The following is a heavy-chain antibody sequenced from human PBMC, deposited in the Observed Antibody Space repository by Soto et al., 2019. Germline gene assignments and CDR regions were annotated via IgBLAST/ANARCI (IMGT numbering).Heavy chain of an antibody. V-gene: IGHV3-23*01. CDR1: GFTFSNYA. D-gene: IGHD2-15*01. J-gene: IGHJ4*02. CDR2: ITGSSGRT. CDR3: AKDVYCSGDNCQYYFDH. Sequence: GGSLRLSCAASGFTFSNYAMNWVRQAPGKGQEWVSAITGSSGRTYYADSVRGRFTISRDNSKNTLYLQMNSLRAEDTAMYFCAKDVYCSGDNCQYYFDHWGQGTLVTVSS.